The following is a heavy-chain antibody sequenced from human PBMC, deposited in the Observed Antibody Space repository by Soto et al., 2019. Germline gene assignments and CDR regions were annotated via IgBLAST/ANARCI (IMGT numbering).Heavy chain of an antibody. CDR3: ARNYYGPGSSMGDWFDP. V-gene: IGHV4-59*01. CDR2: IYYSGST. CDR1: GGSISSYY. D-gene: IGHD3-10*01. Sequence: SETLSLTCTVSGGSISSYYWSWIRQPPGKGLEWIRYIYYSGSTNHNPSLKSRVTISVDTSKNQFSLKLSSVTAADTAVYYCARNYYGPGSSMGDWFDPWGQGTLVTVS. J-gene: IGHJ5*02.